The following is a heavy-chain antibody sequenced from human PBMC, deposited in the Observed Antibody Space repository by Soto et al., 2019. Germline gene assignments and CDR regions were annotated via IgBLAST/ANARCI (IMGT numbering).Heavy chain of an antibody. CDR1: GAALNSGSYY. D-gene: IGHD5-12*01. CDR2: IFVTGTT. V-gene: IGHV4-31*03. CDR3: ARLKLATTNYNWFDP. Sequence: SETLSLTCSVSGAALNSGSYYWSWIRQLPGKGLEWIGSIFVTGTTDYNPSLRGRVTISQDTSERQFYLNLRSVSPADTAVYYCARLKLATTNYNWFDPWGQGTLVTVS. J-gene: IGHJ5*02.